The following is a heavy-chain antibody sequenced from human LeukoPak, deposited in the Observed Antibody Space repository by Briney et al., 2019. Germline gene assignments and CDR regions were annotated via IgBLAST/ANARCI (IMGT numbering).Heavy chain of an antibody. J-gene: IGHJ4*01. V-gene: IGHV3-7*01. D-gene: IGHD4-11*01. Sequence: PGGSLRLSCAASGFTFSDYYMSWVRQAPGKGLEWVANIKKDGSEKNYVDSVKGRVTISRDNAKNSLYLQMNSLRADDTAVYYCARDPGFDYSPWGQGTLVTISS. CDR2: IKKDGSEK. CDR3: ARDPGFDYSP. CDR1: GFTFSDYY.